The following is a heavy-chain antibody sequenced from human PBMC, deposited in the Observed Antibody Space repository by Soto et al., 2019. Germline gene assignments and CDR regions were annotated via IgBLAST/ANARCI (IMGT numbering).Heavy chain of an antibody. CDR2: ITSTGSTT. CDR1: GFTFSNSE. Sequence: EVQLVESGGGLVQPGGSLRLSCAASGFTFSNSEMNWVRQAPGQGLEWISYITSTGSTTYYADSVKGRFTISRDNAKNSLYLQMNSLRAEDTAVYYCARGNSPVNVYWGQGILVTVSS. V-gene: IGHV3-48*03. CDR3: ARGNSPVNVY. J-gene: IGHJ4*02. D-gene: IGHD3-16*02.